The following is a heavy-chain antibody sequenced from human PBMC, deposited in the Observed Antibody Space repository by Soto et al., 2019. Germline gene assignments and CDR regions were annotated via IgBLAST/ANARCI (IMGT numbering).Heavy chain of an antibody. D-gene: IGHD2-2*01. CDR1: GGTFSSHG. V-gene: IGHV1-69*06. Sequence: QVQLVQSGAEVKKPGSSVKVSCKASGGTFSSHGITWVRQAPGQGLEWMGGIIPMFGTPKYAQRFQGRVSITADKSTTTAYMELSSLRSEDTAVYYCAREGSGDAYNAGGAMDYWGQGTLVTVSS. CDR2: IIPMFGTP. J-gene: IGHJ4*02. CDR3: AREGSGDAYNAGGAMDY.